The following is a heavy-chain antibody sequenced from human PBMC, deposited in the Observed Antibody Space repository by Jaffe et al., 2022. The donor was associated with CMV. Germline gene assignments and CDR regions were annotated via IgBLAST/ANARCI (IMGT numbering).Heavy chain of an antibody. CDR3: ARGSLGDLVPADV. V-gene: IGHV4-39*01. CDR2: IYYTGSS. D-gene: IGHD2-2*01. CDR1: GGPFNRGSYY. Sequence: QLQLQESGPGLVKASETLSLTCTVSGGPFNRGSYYWVWIRQPPGKGLEWIGSIYYTGSSYYNPSFKSRATMPVDTSRNQFSLRLSSVTAADTAVYYCARGSLGDLVPADVWGQGTTVTVSS. J-gene: IGHJ6*02.